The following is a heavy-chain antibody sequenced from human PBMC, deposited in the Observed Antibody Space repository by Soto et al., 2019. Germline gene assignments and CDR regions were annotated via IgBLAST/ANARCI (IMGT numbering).Heavy chain of an antibody. CDR2: ISPGGRTT. CDR3: EDSWLPTSY. D-gene: IGHD3-10*01. J-gene: IGHJ4*02. CDR1: GFSFSHYW. V-gene: IGHV3-74*01. Sequence: PGGSLRLSCAASGFSFSHYWMHWVRQAPGKGLVWVSRISPGGRTTTYADSVKGRFTISRDNAKSTLYLQMNSLTVEDGAVYYCEDSWLPTSYWGPGTLVTVSS.